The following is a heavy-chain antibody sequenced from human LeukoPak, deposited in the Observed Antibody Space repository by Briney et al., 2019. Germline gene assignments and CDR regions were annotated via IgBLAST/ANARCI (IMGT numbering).Heavy chain of an antibody. CDR1: GYTFTSYG. V-gene: IGHV1-18*01. CDR3: ARDTYYGSGSYLYYFDY. J-gene: IGHJ4*02. CDR2: ISAYNGNT. Sequence: ASVKVSCKASGYTFTSYGISWVRQAPGQGLEWMGWISAYNGNTNYAQKLQGRVTMTTDTSTSTAYMELRSLRSDDTAVYYCARDTYYGSGSYLYYFDYWGQGTLVTVSS. D-gene: IGHD3-10*01.